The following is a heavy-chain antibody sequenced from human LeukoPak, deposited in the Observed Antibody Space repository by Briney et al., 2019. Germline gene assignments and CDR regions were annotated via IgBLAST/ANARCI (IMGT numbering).Heavy chain of an antibody. D-gene: IGHD2-2*01. CDR3: VKEHCSSTSCFYFDY. Sequence: GGSLRLSCSASGFTFSNYGMHWVRQAPGKGLEYVSAISGNGGSTHYADSVEGRFTISRDNSKNTLYLQMSSLRAEDTAVYYCVKEHCSSTSCFYFDYWGQGTLVTVSS. V-gene: IGHV3-64D*06. CDR2: ISGNGGST. J-gene: IGHJ4*02. CDR1: GFTFSNYG.